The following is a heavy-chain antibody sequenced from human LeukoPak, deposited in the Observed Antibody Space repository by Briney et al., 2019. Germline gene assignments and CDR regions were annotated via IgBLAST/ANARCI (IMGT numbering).Heavy chain of an antibody. CDR3: ARFTAAQFDY. D-gene: IGHD6-13*01. V-gene: IGHV4-59*12. Sequence: SSETLSLTCTVSGGSISSYYWSWIRQPPGKGLEWIGYIYYSGSTYYNPSLKSRVTISVDTSKNQFSLKLSSVTAADTAVYYCARFTAAQFDYWGQGTLVTVSS. CDR2: IYYSGST. J-gene: IGHJ4*02. CDR1: GGSISSYY.